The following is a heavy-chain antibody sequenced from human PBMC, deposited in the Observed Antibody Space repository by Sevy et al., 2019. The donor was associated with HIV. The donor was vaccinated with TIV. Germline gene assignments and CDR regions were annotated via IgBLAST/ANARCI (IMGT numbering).Heavy chain of an antibody. CDR2: IWYDGTNK. CDR3: AREHIAVAGIGYYFDY. D-gene: IGHD6-19*01. V-gene: IGHV3-33*08. J-gene: IGHJ4*02. CDR1: GFTFNGYG. Sequence: GGSLRLSCAASGFTFNGYGMHWVRQAPGKGLEWVAVIWYDGTNKYYTDSVKGRFTISRDNSKNTLYLQMNSLRAEDTAVYYCAREHIAVAGIGYYFDYWGQGTLVTVSS.